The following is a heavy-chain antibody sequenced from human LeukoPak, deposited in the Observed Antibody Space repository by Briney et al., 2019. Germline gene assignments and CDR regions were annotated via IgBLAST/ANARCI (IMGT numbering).Heavy chain of an antibody. J-gene: IGHJ4*02. CDR3: ARGLEDSGYDFTSGIAY. Sequence: ASVKVSCKASGSTFSSYAISWVRQAPGQGLEWMGGIIPIFGTANYAQKFQGRVTITADESTSTAYMELSSLRSEDTAVYYCARGLEDSGYDFTSGIAYWGQGTLVTVSS. CDR2: IIPIFGTA. CDR1: GSTFSSYA. D-gene: IGHD5-12*01. V-gene: IGHV1-69*13.